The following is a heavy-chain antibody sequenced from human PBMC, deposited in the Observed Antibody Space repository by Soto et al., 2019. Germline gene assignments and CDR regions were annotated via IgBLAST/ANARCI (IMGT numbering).Heavy chain of an antibody. V-gene: IGHV3-23*01. J-gene: IGHJ6*02. D-gene: IGHD2-15*01. CDR1: GSTFSAFG. CDR2: ISRSGDIT. CDR3: AKGGFWVHYGMDV. Sequence: EVQLLESGGALAQPGGSLRLSCAASGSTFSAFGMNWVRQAPGKGLEWVSAISRSGDITYYADSVKGRFTISRDNSKNTVYLEMNSLTGDDTAVYYCAKGGFWVHYGMDVWGQGTTVIVSS.